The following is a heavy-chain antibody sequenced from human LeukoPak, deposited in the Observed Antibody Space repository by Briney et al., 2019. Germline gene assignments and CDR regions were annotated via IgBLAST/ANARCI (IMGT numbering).Heavy chain of an antibody. V-gene: IGHV3-74*01. CDR3: ARTREYYFDY. CDR2: ITSDGSST. CDR1: GFTFSSYW. D-gene: IGHD5-24*01. J-gene: IGHJ4*02. Sequence: GGSPRLSCAASGFTFSSYWMHWVRKAPGKGLVWVSRITSDGSSTTYADSVKGRFTISRDNAKNTVYLQMNSLRAEDTAVYYCARTREYYFDYWGQGTLVTVSS.